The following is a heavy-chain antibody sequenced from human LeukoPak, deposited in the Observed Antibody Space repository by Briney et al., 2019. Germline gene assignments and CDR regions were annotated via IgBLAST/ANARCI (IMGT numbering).Heavy chain of an antibody. CDR3: PRDSTAWTDWDQ. D-gene: IGHD1-1*01. CDR2: IWGDGSKQ. V-gene: IGHV3-33*01. Sequence: SLRLSCAASGFTFSSYAMHWVRQAPDKGLEWVARIWGDGSKQFCTESVKGRFTFSRDTSKPTLYLPMTPPRVEATAVYYCPRDSTAWTDWDQWGQGTLVTVSS. CDR1: GFTFSSYA. J-gene: IGHJ4*02.